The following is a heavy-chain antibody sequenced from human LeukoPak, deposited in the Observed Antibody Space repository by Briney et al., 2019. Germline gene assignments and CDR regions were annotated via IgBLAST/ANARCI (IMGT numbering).Heavy chain of an antibody. V-gene: IGHV1-69*04. CDR1: GGTFSSYA. Sequence: ASVKVSCKPSGGTFSSYAISWVRQAPGQGLEWMGRIIPILGIANYAQKFQGRVTITADKSTSTAYMELSSLRSEDTAVYYCAGNYGSGSYYPPLDYWGQGTLVTVSS. J-gene: IGHJ4*02. CDR3: AGNYGSGSYYPPLDY. D-gene: IGHD3-10*01. CDR2: IIPILGIA.